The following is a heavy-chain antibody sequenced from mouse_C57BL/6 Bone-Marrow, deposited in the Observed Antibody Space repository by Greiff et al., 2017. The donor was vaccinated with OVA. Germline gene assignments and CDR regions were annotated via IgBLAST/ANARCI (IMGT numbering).Heavy chain of an antibody. CDR2: IDPSDSYT. J-gene: IGHJ4*01. CDR3: ARHDYAMDH. Sequence: VQLQQPGAELVKPGASVKLSCKASGYTFTSYWMQWVKQRPGPGLEWIGEIDPSDSYTNYNQKFKGKATLTVDTSSSTAYMQLSRLTSEDSAVYYCARHDYAMDHWGQGTSVTVSS. CDR1: GYTFTSYW. V-gene: IGHV1-50*01.